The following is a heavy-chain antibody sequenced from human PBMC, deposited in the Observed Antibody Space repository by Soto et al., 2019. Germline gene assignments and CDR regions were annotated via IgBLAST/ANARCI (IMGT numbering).Heavy chain of an antibody. CDR2: IWYDGSNK. V-gene: IGHV3-33*01. CDR3: ARDERVNYYDSSGYYPNFGY. D-gene: IGHD3-22*01. J-gene: IGHJ4*02. CDR1: GFTFSSYG. Sequence: QVQLVESGGGVVQPGRSLRLSCAASGFTFSSYGMHWVRQAPGKGLEWVAVIWYDGSNKYYADSVKCRFTISRDNSKNTLYLQMNSLRAEDTAVYYCARDERVNYYDSSGYYPNFGYWGQGTLVTVSS.